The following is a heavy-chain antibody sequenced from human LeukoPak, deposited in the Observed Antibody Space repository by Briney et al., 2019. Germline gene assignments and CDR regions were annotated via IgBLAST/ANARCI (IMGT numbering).Heavy chain of an antibody. D-gene: IGHD5-18*01. V-gene: IGHV3-11*04. CDR3: ASQIRGYTYGPPNAFDI. CDR2: ISGSGSTI. J-gene: IGHJ3*02. CDR1: GFSFGYYY. Sequence: GGSLRLSCAASGFSFGYYYMSWIRQAPGKGLEWISYISGSGSTIYYADSVKGRFTISRDNAKKSLYLQMNSLRAEDTAVYHCASQIRGYTYGPPNAFDIWGQGTMVTVSS.